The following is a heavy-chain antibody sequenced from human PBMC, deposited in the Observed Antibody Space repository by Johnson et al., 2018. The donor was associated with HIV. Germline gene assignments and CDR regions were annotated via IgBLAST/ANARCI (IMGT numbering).Heavy chain of an antibody. CDR3: VRGGLWDDVVAFDS. CDR2: ISCNGGST. Sequence: QVQLVESGGGLVKPGGSLRLSCAASGFTFSSYAMHWVRQAPGKGLEYVSAISCNGGSTYYADSVKGRFTISRDNSKNTRYLQMNSLRAEDTAVYYCVRGGLWDDVVAFDSWGQGTMVTVSS. V-gene: IGHV3-64*04. D-gene: IGHD1-1*01. J-gene: IGHJ3*02. CDR1: GFTFSSYA.